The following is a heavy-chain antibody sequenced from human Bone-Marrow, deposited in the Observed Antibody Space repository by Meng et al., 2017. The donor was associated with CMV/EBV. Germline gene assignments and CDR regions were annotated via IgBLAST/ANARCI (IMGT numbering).Heavy chain of an antibody. V-gene: IGHV1-2*02. D-gene: IGHD6-13*01. CDR2: VNPNSGGT. CDR1: GYTFTGYY. J-gene: IGHJ4*02. Sequence: ASETVSCKDSGYTFTGYYMHWVRQAPGQGLEWMGWVNPNSGGTNYAQKFQGRVTMTRDTSISTDYMELSRLGSDDTAVYYCARWEFSSWYGGRLVDYWGQGTLVTVSS. CDR3: ARWEFSSWYGGRLVDY.